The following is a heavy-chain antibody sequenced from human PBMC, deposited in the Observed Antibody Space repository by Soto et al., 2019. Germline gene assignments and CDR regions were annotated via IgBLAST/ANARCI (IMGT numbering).Heavy chain of an antibody. V-gene: IGHV3-23*01. CDR1: GFTFSSYA. Sequence: GGSLRLSCAASGFTFSSYAMSWVRQAPGKGLEWVSAISGSGGSTYYADSVKGRFTISRDNSKNTLYLQMNSLRAEDTAVYYCAKDLRDRGSSSIAARPDYWGQGTLVTVSS. CDR3: AKDLRDRGSSSIAARPDY. D-gene: IGHD6-6*01. J-gene: IGHJ4*02. CDR2: ISGSGGST.